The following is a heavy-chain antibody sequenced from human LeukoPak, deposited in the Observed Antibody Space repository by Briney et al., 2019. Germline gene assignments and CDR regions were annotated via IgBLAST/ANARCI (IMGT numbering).Heavy chain of an antibody. CDR2: INGDGSST. CDR3: ARDRDSSSWFGY. CDR1: GFTFTSSW. V-gene: IGHV3-74*01. J-gene: IGHJ4*02. D-gene: IGHD6-13*01. Sequence: PGGSLRLSCAASGFTFTSSWIHWVRQAPGKGLVWVSRINGDGSSTSYADSVKGRFTISRDNAKNTVYLQMNSLRAEDTAVYYCARDRDSSSWFGYWGQGTLVTVSS.